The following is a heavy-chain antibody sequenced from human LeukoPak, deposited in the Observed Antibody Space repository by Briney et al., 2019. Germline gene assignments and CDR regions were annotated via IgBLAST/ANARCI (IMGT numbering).Heavy chain of an antibody. Sequence: ASVKVSCKASGCTFSDHYMQWVRQAPGQGFEWLGWINPNSGGTSYAQKFQGRVTMTRDTSIRTAYMELSRLRSDDTAVYYCARGALDPATVTNYFEYWGQGTLVTVSS. D-gene: IGHD4-17*01. CDR1: GCTFSDHY. V-gene: IGHV1-2*02. CDR3: ARGALDPATVTNYFEY. J-gene: IGHJ4*02. CDR2: INPNSGGT.